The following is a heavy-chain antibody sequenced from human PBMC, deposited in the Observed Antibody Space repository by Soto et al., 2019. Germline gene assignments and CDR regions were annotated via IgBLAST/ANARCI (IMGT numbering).Heavy chain of an antibody. CDR2: ISVHKGNT. J-gene: IGHJ5*01. CDR1: GYTFSSYD. D-gene: IGHD3-9*01. Sequence: QVQLVQSGPEVKKPGASVKVSCKASGYTFSSYDFTWVRQAPGQGLEWMGWISVHKGNTNHALKFQGRVTMTTDTSTSTIYMELRRLRSNETAGYYCARVQGGRHFDGSLPTQNRVDSWGQGTLVNVSS. V-gene: IGHV1-18*04. CDR3: ARVQGGRHFDGSLPTQNRVDS.